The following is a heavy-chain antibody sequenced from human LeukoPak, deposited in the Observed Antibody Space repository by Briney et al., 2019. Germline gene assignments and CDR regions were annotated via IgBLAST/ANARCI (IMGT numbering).Heavy chain of an antibody. CDR2: INPSGGST. Sequence: ASVKVSCKASRYTFINYYMHWVRQAPGQELEWMGIINPSGGSTRYAQKFQGRVSMARDTSTSTVYMELSSLRSEDTAVYYCARSYSGSYYAESGVDYWGQGTLVTVSS. J-gene: IGHJ4*02. CDR1: RYTFINYY. V-gene: IGHV1-46*01. CDR3: ARSYSGSYYAESGVDY. D-gene: IGHD1-26*01.